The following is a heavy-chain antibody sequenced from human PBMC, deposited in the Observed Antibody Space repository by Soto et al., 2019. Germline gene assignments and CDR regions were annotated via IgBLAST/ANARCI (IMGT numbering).Heavy chain of an antibody. CDR3: ARGSDYVWGSYRYSRAWYFDL. CDR2: IIPIFGTA. CDR1: GGTFSSYA. V-gene: IGHV1-69*01. Sequence: QVQLLQSGAEVKKPGSSVKVSCKASGGTFSSYAISWVRQAPGQGLEWMGGIIPIFGTANYAQKFQGRVTITADESTSTAYMELSSRRSEDTAVYYCARGSDYVWGSYRYSRAWYFDLWGRGTLVTVSS. D-gene: IGHD3-16*02. J-gene: IGHJ2*01.